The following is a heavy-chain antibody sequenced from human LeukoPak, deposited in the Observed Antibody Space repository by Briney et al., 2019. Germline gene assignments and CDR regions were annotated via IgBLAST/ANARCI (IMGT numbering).Heavy chain of an antibody. V-gene: IGHV4-59*01. J-gene: IGHJ5*02. CDR2: VYYSGST. Sequence: KASETLSLTCTVSGGSISSYYWSWIRQPPGKGLEWIGYVYYSGSTNYNPSLESRVTISVDTSKNQFSLKLSSVTAADTAVYYCARHFYYSSGSSWGQGTLVTVSS. D-gene: IGHD3-10*01. CDR3: ARHFYYSSGSS. CDR1: GGSISSYY.